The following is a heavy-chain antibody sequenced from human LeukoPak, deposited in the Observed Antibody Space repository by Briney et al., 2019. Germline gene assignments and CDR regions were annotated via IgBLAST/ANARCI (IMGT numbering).Heavy chain of an antibody. D-gene: IGHD3-10*01. V-gene: IGHV1-18*01. CDR2: ISPYNGNA. CDR1: GYTFISYG. J-gene: IGHJ3*01. Sequence: ASVKVSCKASGYTFISYGITWVRQAPGQRLEWMGWISPYNGNANYEQKLQGRVTMTTDTSTSTAYMELRNLGSDDTAVYYCARGSVRFGELFVPFDVWGQGTMVTASS. CDR3: ARGSVRFGELFVPFDV.